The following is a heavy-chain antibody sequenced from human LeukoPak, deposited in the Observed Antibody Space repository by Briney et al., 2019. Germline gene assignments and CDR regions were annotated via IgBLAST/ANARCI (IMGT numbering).Heavy chain of an antibody. CDR1: GGTFSSYA. Sequence: VKVSCKASGGTFSSYAISRVRQAPGQGLEWMGRIIPILGIANYAQKFQGRVTITADKSTSTAYMELSSLRSEDTAVYYCARTTAMVTGHYFDYWGQGTLVTVSS. D-gene: IGHD5-18*01. CDR2: IIPILGIA. V-gene: IGHV1-69*04. CDR3: ARTTAMVTGHYFDY. J-gene: IGHJ4*02.